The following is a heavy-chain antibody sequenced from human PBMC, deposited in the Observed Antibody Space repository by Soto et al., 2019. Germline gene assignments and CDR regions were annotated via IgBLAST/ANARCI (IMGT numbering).Heavy chain of an antibody. CDR2: ISSSGSPI. J-gene: IGHJ6*02. V-gene: IGHV3-48*02. Sequence: GESLKISCAASGFTFSTYSMNWVRQAPGKGLEWVSYISSSGSPIYYADSVKGRFTISRDNAKNSLSLQMNSLRDEDTAVYYCARNGGMDVWGQGTTVTVSS. CDR3: ARNGGMDV. CDR1: GFTFSTYS. D-gene: IGHD2-8*01.